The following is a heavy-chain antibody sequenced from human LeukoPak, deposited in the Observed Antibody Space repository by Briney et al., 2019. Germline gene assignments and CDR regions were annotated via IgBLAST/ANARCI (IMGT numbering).Heavy chain of an antibody. CDR2: IQQDGGVT. V-gene: IGHV3-7*01. CDR3: VRDTSSIVGPRLDY. Sequence: GGSLRLSCAASGFTFSSYWMSWVRQAPGKGLESVAIIQQDGGVTDYVDSVKGRFTISRDNADNSLYLQMNSLRTGDTAVYFCVRDTSSIVGPRLDYWGPGTLVTVSS. CDR1: GFTFSSYW. J-gene: IGHJ4*02. D-gene: IGHD1-26*01.